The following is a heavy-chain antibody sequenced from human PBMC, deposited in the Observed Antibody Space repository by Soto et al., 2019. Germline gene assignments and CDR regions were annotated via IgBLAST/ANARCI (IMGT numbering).Heavy chain of an antibody. CDR2: IKQDGSEK. V-gene: IGHV3-7*03. Sequence: GGSLRLSCAASGFTFSSYWMSWVRQAPGKGLEWVANIKQDGSEKYYVDSVKGRFTISRDNAKNSLYLQMNSLRAEDTAVYYCARGVGLYYDSSGYPDWFDPWGQGTLVTVS. CDR1: GFTFSSYW. CDR3: ARGVGLYYDSSGYPDWFDP. D-gene: IGHD3-22*01. J-gene: IGHJ5*02.